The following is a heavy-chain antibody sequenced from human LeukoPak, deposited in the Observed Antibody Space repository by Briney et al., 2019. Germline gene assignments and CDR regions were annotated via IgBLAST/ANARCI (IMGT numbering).Heavy chain of an antibody. J-gene: IGHJ4*02. D-gene: IGHD6-19*01. Sequence: ASVKVSCKASGYTFTGYGTSWVRQAPGQGLEWMGWISAYNGNTNYAQKLQGRVTMTTDTSTSTAYMELRSLRSDDTAVYYCARDVPSSGWYVTEIFDYWGQGTLVTVSS. V-gene: IGHV1-18*01. CDR2: ISAYNGNT. CDR3: ARDVPSSGWYVTEIFDY. CDR1: GYTFTGYG.